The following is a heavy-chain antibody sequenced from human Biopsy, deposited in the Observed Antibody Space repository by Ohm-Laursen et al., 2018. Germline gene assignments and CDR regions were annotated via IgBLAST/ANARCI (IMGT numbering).Heavy chain of an antibody. D-gene: IGHD5-12*01. CDR2: ILYSANT. V-gene: IGHV4-31*03. Sequence: TLSLTCIVSGVSINGGRYYWNWLRHHPGKGLEWIGNILYSANTYYNPSLKSRVTISVDKSKNQFSLKLSSVTAAAKAVYYCARLGSGNYFPTFFDFWGQGALVTVSS. CDR3: ARLGSGNYFPTFFDF. J-gene: IGHJ4*02. CDR1: GVSINGGRYY.